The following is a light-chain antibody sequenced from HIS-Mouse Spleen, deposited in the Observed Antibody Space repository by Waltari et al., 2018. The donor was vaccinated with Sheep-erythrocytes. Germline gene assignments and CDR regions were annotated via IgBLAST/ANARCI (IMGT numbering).Light chain of an antibody. CDR1: SSDVGSYNL. Sequence: QSALTQPASVSGSPGQSIPISCTGTSSDVGSYNLVSWYQQHPGKAPKLMIYEGSKRPSGVSNLFSGSKSGNTASLTISGLQAEDEADYYCCSYAGSSTPWVFGGGTKLTVL. CDR3: CSYAGSSTPWV. CDR2: EGS. V-gene: IGLV2-23*01. J-gene: IGLJ3*02.